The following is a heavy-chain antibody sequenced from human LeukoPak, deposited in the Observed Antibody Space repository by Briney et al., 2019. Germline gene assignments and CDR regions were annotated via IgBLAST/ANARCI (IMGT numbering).Heavy chain of an antibody. Sequence: GRSLRLSCAASGFTFADYTMHWVRQAPGKGLEWVSGITWKSDNMGYADSVKGRFTISRDNAKNSLYLQMNSLRAEDTAVYYCARGSSTSSSGWGQGTLVTVSS. V-gene: IGHV3-9*01. CDR1: GFTFADYT. J-gene: IGHJ4*02. CDR2: ITWKSDNM. CDR3: ARGSSTSSSG. D-gene: IGHD2-2*01.